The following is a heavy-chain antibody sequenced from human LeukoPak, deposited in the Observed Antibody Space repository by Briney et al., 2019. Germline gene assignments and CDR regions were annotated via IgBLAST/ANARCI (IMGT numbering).Heavy chain of an antibody. CDR3: ARDPKAVAGNYYYYGMDV. Sequence: GGSLRLSCAASGFTFSNAWMTWVRQAPGEGLEWVGRIKSKTDGGAADYAAPVKGRFTISRDDSKNTLYLQMDSLKTEDTAVYYCARDPKAVAGNYYYYGMDVWGQGTTVTVSS. CDR2: IKSKTDGGAA. V-gene: IGHV3-15*01. CDR1: GFTFSNAW. D-gene: IGHD6-19*01. J-gene: IGHJ6*02.